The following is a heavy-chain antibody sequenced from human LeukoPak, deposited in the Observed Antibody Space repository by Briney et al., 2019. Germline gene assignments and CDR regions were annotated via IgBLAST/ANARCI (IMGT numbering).Heavy chain of an antibody. J-gene: IGHJ4*02. D-gene: IGHD6-25*01. V-gene: IGHV3-23*01. CDR3: ARRPTEAADGHFDY. Sequence: PGGSLRLSCAASGFTFSSYAVSWVRQAPGKGLEWVSAISGSGGSTYYADSVKGRFTISRDNSKNTLYLQMNSLRAEDTAVYYCARRPTEAADGHFDYWGQGTLVTVSS. CDR1: GFTFSSYA. CDR2: ISGSGGST.